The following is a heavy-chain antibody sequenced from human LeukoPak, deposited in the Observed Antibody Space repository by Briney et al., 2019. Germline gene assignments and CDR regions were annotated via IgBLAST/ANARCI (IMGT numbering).Heavy chain of an antibody. J-gene: IGHJ5*02. V-gene: IGHV4-39*07. CDR2: IYYSGST. D-gene: IGHD2-2*01. CDR1: GGSISSSSYY. Sequence: SETLSLTCTVSGGSISSSSYYWGWIRQPPGKGLEWIGSIYYSGSTYYNPSLKSRVTISVDTSKNQFSLKLSSVTAADTAVYYCARGPIRYCSSTSCRNWFDPWGQGTLVTVSS. CDR3: ARGPIRYCSSTSCRNWFDP.